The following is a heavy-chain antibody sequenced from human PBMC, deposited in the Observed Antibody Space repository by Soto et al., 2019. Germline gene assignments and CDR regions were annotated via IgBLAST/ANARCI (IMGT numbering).Heavy chain of an antibody. V-gene: IGHV3-30*03. Sequence: QVRLVESGGGVVQPGRSLRLSCAASGFNFGVFGMHWVRQAPGKGLEWLSVLSYEGSEEYYADSVRGRFTISRDNSKKTLFLQMDSLRVDDTGVYYCALPRRSSLHEVAGPGFEYWGQGTLVTVS. J-gene: IGHJ4*02. CDR1: GFNFGVFG. CDR2: LSYEGSEE. D-gene: IGHD6-19*01. CDR3: ALPRRSSLHEVAGPGFEY.